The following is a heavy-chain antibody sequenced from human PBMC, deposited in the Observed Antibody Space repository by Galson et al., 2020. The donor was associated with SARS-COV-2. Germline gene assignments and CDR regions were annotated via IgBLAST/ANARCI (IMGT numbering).Heavy chain of an antibody. CDR3: ARDTPNYGEDV. V-gene: IGHV4-59*08. J-gene: IGHJ6*02. D-gene: IGHD2-15*01. CDR1: GGSISGYY. Sequence: SETLSFTCTVSGGSISGYYWTWIRQPPGKGLEWIGNIYYTGNTKYNPFLRGRVTISVDTSKNQFSLKLGSVTAADTAVYYCARDTPNYGEDVWGQGTTVTVSS. CDR2: IYYTGNT.